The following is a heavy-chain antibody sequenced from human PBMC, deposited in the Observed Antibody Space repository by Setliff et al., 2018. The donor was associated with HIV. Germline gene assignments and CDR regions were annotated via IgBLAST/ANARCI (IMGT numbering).Heavy chain of an antibody. V-gene: IGHV4-61*02. CDR1: GGSISSGSYY. D-gene: IGHD1-26*01. CDR3: ARDARLSGSYYGMDV. Sequence: SETLSLTCTVSGGSISSGSYYWSWIRQPAGKGLEWIGRIYTSGSTNYNPSLKSRVTISVDTSKNQFSLKLSSVTAADTAVYYCARDARLSGSYYGMDVWGQGSTVTVSS. J-gene: IGHJ6*02. CDR2: IYTSGST.